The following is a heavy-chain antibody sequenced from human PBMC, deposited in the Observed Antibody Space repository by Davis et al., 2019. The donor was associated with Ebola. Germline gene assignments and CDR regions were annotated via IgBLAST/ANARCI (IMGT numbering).Heavy chain of an antibody. Sequence: SETLSLTCTVSGGSISSSSYYWGWIRQPPGKGLEWIGSIYYSGSTYYNPSLKSRVTISVDTSKNQFSLKLSSVTAADTAVYYCARGTRDWSRGFDYWGQGTLVTVSS. J-gene: IGHJ4*02. CDR1: GGSISSSSYY. D-gene: IGHD3-9*01. CDR2: IYYSGST. V-gene: IGHV4-39*01. CDR3: ARGTRDWSRGFDY.